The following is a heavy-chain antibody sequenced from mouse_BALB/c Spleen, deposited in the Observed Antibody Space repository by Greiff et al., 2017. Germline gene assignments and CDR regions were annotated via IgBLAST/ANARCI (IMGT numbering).Heavy chain of an antibody. J-gene: IGHJ4*01. CDR2: IFPGSGNT. D-gene: IGHD2-4*01. V-gene: IGHV1-66*01. Sequence: VQLKQSGPELVKPGASVKISCKASGYSFTSYYIHWVKQRPGPGLEWIGWIFPGSGNTKYNEKFKGKATLTADTSSSTAYMQLSSLTAEDSAVYFCARPTMITTYAMDYWGQGTSVTVSS. CDR3: ARPTMITTYAMDY. CDR1: GYSFTSYY.